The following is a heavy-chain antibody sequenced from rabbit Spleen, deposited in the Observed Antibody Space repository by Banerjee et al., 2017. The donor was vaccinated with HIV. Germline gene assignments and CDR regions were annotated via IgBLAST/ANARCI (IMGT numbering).Heavy chain of an antibody. J-gene: IGHJ4*01. Sequence: QQQVVESGGGLVKPGASLTLSCKASGLDFSVGDVMCWVRQAPGKGLEWIGYIDPLFGTTYYASWVNGRFTISSHNAQNTLNLQLNSLTAADTATYFCVRDRANIDGDYGPYYFDLWGQGTLVTVS. CDR2: IDPLFGTT. D-gene: IGHD2-1*01. V-gene: IGHV1S43*01. CDR3: VRDRANIDGDYGPYYFDL. CDR1: GLDFSVGDV.